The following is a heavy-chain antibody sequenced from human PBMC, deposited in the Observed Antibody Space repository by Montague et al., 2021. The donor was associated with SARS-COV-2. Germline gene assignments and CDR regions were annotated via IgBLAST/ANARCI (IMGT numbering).Heavy chain of an antibody. Sequence: SLRLSCVASGFTLSSYWMSWVCQAPGKGLEWVANIKQDGSEKYYVDSXKVRFTISRDNAKNSLYLQMNSLRAEDTAVYYCARLGGSSWEIDYWGQGTLVTVSS. CDR3: ARLGGSSWEIDY. V-gene: IGHV3-7*01. J-gene: IGHJ4*02. D-gene: IGHD6-13*01. CDR1: GFTLSSYW. CDR2: IKQDGSEK.